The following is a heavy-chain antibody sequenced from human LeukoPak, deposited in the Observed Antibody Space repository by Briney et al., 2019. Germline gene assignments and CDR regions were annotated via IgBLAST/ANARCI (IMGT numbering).Heavy chain of an antibody. D-gene: IGHD3-22*01. CDR1: GGSISSSSYY. CDR3: ARDSSGYLT. J-gene: IGHJ5*01. Sequence: SETLSLTCTVSGGSISSSSYYWGWIRQPPGKGLEWIGSIYYSGSTYYNPSLKSRVTISVDTSKNQFSLKLSSVTAADTAVYYCARDSSGYLTWGQGTLVTVSS. CDR2: IYYSGST. V-gene: IGHV4-39*07.